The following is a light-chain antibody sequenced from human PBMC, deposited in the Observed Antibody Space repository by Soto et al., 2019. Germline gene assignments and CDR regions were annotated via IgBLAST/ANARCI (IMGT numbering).Light chain of an antibody. Sequence: QSVLTQPPSVSGAPGQRVTISCTGSSSSIGAGYDVHWYQHLPGRAPKLLIYDNTKRPSGVPDRFSASKSGTSASLAITGLQAEDEADYYCQSYDTSRRGGVFGTGTKVTVL. CDR3: QSYDTSRRGGV. CDR2: DNT. J-gene: IGLJ1*01. V-gene: IGLV1-40*01. CDR1: SSSIGAGYD.